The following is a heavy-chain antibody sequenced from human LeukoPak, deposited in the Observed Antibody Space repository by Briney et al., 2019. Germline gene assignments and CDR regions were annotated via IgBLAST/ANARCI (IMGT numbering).Heavy chain of an antibody. V-gene: IGHV1-2*02. J-gene: IGHJ6*03. CDR2: INPNSGGT. CDR3: ARGTYFQWLVLVSYYYYMDV. CDR1: GYTFTGYY. D-gene: IGHD6-19*01. Sequence: ASVKVSCKASGYTFTGYYMHWVRQAPGQGLEWMGWINPNSGGTNYAQKFQGRVTMTRDTSISAAYMELSRLRSDDTAVYYCARGTYFQWLVLVSYYYYMDVWGKGTTVTVSS.